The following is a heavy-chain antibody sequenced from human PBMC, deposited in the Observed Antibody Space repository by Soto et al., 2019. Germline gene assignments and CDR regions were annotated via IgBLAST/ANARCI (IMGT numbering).Heavy chain of an antibody. CDR3: ARGEQYSGRIFDY. Sequence: PSQTLSLTCAITGDSVSSNSAGWSWVRQSPSRGLEWLGRTYYRSKWYYEYAVSVRGRITINPDTSKNQYSLQLNSVSPEDTAVYFCARGEQYSGRIFDYWGQGTLVTVSS. CDR2: TYYRSKWYY. D-gene: IGHD1-26*01. V-gene: IGHV6-1*01. J-gene: IGHJ4*01. CDR1: GDSVSSNSAG.